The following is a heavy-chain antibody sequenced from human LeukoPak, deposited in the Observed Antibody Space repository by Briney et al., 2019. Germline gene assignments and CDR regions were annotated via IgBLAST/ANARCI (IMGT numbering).Heavy chain of an antibody. CDR2: ISSSGSDM. V-gene: IGHV3-21*01. D-gene: IGHD1-26*01. J-gene: IGHJ4*02. Sequence: GGSLRLSCAASGFTFNFYSMNWVRQAQGPGLEWVSSISSSGSDMYYADSVKGRFTISRDNTKNSLYLQMNSLRAEDTAVYYCASEMNNGRSDWGQGTLVTVSS. CDR1: GFTFNFYS. CDR3: ASEMNNGRSD.